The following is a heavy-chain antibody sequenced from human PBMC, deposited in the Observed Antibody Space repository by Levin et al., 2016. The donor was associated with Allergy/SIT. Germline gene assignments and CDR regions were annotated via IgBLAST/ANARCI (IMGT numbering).Heavy chain of an antibody. CDR1: GFSFSRYG. D-gene: IGHD2-21*02. Sequence: GESLKISCAASGFSFSRYGMHWVRQAPGKGLEWVAVIWYDGSKKYYADSVKGRFTISRDNSKSTLYLQMDSLRAEDTAVYYCARSAYCSGDCYINHGMDVWGQGTTVTVSS. V-gene: IGHV3-33*01. CDR2: IWYDGSKK. J-gene: IGHJ6*02. CDR3: ARSAYCSGDCYINHGMDV.